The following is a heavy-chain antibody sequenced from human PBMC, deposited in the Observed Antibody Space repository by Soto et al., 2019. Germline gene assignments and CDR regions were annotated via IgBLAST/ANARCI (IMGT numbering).Heavy chain of an antibody. CDR1: GFSFDTYN. CDR3: ARDHLGIAAGDFDL. D-gene: IGHD6-19*01. V-gene: IGHV3-21*01. CDR2: ISSGRPDI. J-gene: IGHJ4*02. Sequence: GGSLRLACAASGFSFDTYNMNWVRQAPGKGLEWVSSISSGRPDIFYADSVRGRFTISRDDAKKSLFLQMNSLRADDTAVYYCARDHLGIAAGDFDLWGQGTLVTVSS.